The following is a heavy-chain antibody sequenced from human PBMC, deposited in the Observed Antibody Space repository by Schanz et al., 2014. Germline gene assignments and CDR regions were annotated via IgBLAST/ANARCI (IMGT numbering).Heavy chain of an antibody. V-gene: IGHV3-74*02. J-gene: IGHJ6*02. CDR2: VSRDGSET. CDR3: ARGASRDYFAMDV. CDR1: GFTFNTSW. Sequence: EVQLVESGGGLVKPGGSLRLSCAASGFTFNTSWFHWVRQPPGKGLLWVSRVSRDGSETTYVDSVRGRFTISRDTAKNTVFLQMNNLRAEDTAVYYCARGASRDYFAMDVWGQGTTVTVS.